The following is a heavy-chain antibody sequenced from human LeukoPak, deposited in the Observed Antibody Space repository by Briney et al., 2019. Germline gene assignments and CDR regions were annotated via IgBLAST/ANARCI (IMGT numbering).Heavy chain of an antibody. J-gene: IGHJ5*02. Sequence: SETLSLTCTVSGGSISSSSYYWSWIRRPPGKGLEWIGYISYSGSTNYNPSLKSRVSISVETSKNQFSLKLSSVTAADTAVYYCARGNWNYASFWFDPWGQGTLVTVSS. CDR1: GGSISSSSYY. D-gene: IGHD1-7*01. V-gene: IGHV4-61*01. CDR3: ARGNWNYASFWFDP. CDR2: ISYSGST.